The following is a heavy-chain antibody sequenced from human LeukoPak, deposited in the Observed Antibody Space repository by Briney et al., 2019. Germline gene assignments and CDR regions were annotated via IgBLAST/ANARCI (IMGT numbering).Heavy chain of an antibody. CDR2: IYTSGST. CDR1: GGSISSGNYF. D-gene: IGHD3-3*01. Sequence: SETLSLTCTVSGGSISSGNYFWSWIRQPAGKGLEWIGRIYTSGSTNYNPTLKSRVTISVDTSKNQFSLKLSSVTAADTAVYYCARSPLEYDFWSGRHYYFDYWGQGTLVTVSS. J-gene: IGHJ4*02. CDR3: ARSPLEYDFWSGRHYYFDY. V-gene: IGHV4-61*02.